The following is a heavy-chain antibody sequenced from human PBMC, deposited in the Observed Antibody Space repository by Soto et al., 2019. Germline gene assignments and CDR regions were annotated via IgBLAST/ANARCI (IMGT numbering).Heavy chain of an antibody. CDR3: ASCLIAVAGSLNY. CDR2: VNSDGSSK. Sequence: VQLVESGGDLVQPGGSLRLSCVGSGFTFSNYWMHWVRQAPGKGLEWVSRVNSDGSSKSYADSVKGRFTISRDNAKNTLTLQINSPRDGDTGVDYCASCLIAVAGSLNYWGPGTLVTVSS. CDR1: GFTFSNYW. D-gene: IGHD6-19*01. J-gene: IGHJ4*02. V-gene: IGHV3-74*01.